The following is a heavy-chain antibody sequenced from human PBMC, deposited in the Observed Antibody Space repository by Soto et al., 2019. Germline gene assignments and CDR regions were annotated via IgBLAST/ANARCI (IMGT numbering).Heavy chain of an antibody. Sequence: PSETLSLTCTVSGGSISSSSYYWGWIRQPPGKGLEWIGSIYYSGSTYYNPSLKSRVTISVDTSKNQFSLKLSSVTAADTAVYYCARRTFDSSGYRDYWGQGTLVTVSS. D-gene: IGHD3-22*01. J-gene: IGHJ4*02. V-gene: IGHV4-39*01. CDR1: GGSISSSSYY. CDR2: IYYSGST. CDR3: ARRTFDSSGYRDY.